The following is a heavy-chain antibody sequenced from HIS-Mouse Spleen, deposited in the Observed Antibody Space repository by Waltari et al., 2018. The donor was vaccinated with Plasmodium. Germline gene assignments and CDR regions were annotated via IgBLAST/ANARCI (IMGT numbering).Heavy chain of an antibody. V-gene: IGHV4-59*01. Sequence: QVQLQESGPGLVKPSETLSLTCTGPVGSISSYYWTWFRQPPGKGLEWIGYIYYSGSTNYNPSLKSRVTISVDTSKNQFSLKLSSVTAADTAVYYCARKYSSSSAFDIWGQGTMVTVSS. D-gene: IGHD6-6*01. CDR1: VGSISSYY. J-gene: IGHJ3*02. CDR2: IYYSGST. CDR3: ARKYSSSSAFDI.